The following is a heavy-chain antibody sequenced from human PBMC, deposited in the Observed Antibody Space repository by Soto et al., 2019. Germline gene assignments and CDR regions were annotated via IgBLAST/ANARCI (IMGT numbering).Heavy chain of an antibody. CDR2: IYYSGST. CDR3: ARDRGARPGWFDP. V-gene: IGHV4-59*01. CDR1: GGSISSYY. J-gene: IGHJ5*02. D-gene: IGHD6-6*01. Sequence: SETLSLTCTVSGGSISSYYWSWIRQPPGKGLEWIGYIYYSGSTNYNPSLKSRVTISVDTSKNQFSLKLSSVTAADTAVYYCARDRGARPGWFDPWGQGTLVTVSS.